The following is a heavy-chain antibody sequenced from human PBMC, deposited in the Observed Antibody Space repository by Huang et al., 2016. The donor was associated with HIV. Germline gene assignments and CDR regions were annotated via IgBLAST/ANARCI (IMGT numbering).Heavy chain of an antibody. CDR3: AILPPVNYARSGGRVRDY. CDR1: GYTFSNYE. D-gene: IGHD2-15*01. CDR2: MNPNSGNT. Sequence: QVQLVQYGAEMKKPGASVKVSCTASGYTFSNYESNWGRHAPGQGLEWRGWMNPNSGNTGYARKVQVRVTMSRSTSISTAYMALSMLRFEDTAVYYCAILPPVNYARSGGRVRDYWGQGALVTVSS. V-gene: IGHV1-8*01. J-gene: IGHJ4*02.